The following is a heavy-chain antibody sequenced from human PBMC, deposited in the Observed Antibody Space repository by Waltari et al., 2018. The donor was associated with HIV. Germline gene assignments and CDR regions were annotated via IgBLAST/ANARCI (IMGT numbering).Heavy chain of an antibody. CDR2: IKQDGSEK. D-gene: IGHD2-15*01. CDR3: ASLYCSGGSCYDY. V-gene: IGHV3-7*01. J-gene: IGHJ4*02. Sequence: EVQLVESGGGLVQPGGSLRPSCAASGFTFSSYWMTWVRQAPGKGREWVANIKQDGSEKYYADSAKGRFTISRDNAKNSLYLQMNSLRAEDTAVYYCASLYCSGGSCYDYWGQGTLVTVSS. CDR1: GFTFSSYW.